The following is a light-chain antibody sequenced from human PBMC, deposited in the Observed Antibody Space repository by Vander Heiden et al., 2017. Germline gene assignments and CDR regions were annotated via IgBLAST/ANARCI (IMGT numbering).Light chain of an antibody. V-gene: IGLV1-40*01. CDR3: QSYDSSLSGARI. CDR1: SSNIVAGFD. Sequence: QSVLTQPPSAYGAPAHTVNLSCTERSSNIVAGFDVHLYQQLPGTAPKLLISGYSNRPAGVPDRFSASKSGTSTSLAITGLQPEDEADYYCQSYDSSLSGARIVGGGTKLSVL. CDR2: GYS. J-gene: IGLJ2*01.